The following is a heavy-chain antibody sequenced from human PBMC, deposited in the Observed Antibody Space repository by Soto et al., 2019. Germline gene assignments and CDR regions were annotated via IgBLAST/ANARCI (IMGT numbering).Heavy chain of an antibody. D-gene: IGHD2-8*02. CDR3: VRERTVAYSYGLDV. V-gene: IGHV4-61*03. CDR2: VYYNGGT. CDR1: GGSVSSGSYY. J-gene: IGHJ6*02. Sequence: QVQLQESGPGLVKPSETLSLTCTVSGGSVSSGSYYWTWIRQPPGKGLEWSGYVYYNGGTNYNPALKSRVTISVDTSKNHFSLQLSCVTAADTAAYYCVRERTVAYSYGLDVWGPWTTVTVSS.